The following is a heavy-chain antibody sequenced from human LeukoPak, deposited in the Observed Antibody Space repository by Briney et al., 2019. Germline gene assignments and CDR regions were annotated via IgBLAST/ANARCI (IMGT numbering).Heavy chain of an antibody. Sequence: PSETLSLTCTASGGSISSSSYYWGWIRQPPGKGLEWIGSIYYSGSTYYNPSLKSRVTISVDTSKNQFSLKLSSVTAADTAVYYCARVGARIVYYMDVWGKGTTVTVSS. CDR1: GGSISSSSYY. CDR2: IYYSGST. CDR3: ARVGARIVYYMDV. V-gene: IGHV4-39*07. D-gene: IGHD2-15*01. J-gene: IGHJ6*03.